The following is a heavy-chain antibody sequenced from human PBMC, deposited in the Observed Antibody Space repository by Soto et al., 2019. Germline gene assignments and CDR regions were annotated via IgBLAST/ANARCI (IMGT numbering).Heavy chain of an antibody. CDR3: ARDSMVRGVIDYYYGMDV. CDR1: GGSISSYS. J-gene: IGHJ6*02. D-gene: IGHD3-10*01. CDR2: IYYSGST. Sequence: SETLSLTCTVHGGSISSYSWSWIRQPPGKGLEWIGYIYYSGSTDYNPSLKSRVTISVDTSKNQFSLKLSSVTAADTAVYYCARDSMVRGVIDYYYGMDVWGQGTTVT. V-gene: IGHV4-59*01.